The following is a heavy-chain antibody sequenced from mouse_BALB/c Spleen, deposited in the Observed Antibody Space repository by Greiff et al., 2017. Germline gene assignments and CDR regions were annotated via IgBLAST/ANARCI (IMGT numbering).Heavy chain of an antibody. CDR3: ARSYGSNGSYFDY. CDR1: GDSITSCY. Sequence: EVQLQESGPSLVKPSQTLSLTCSVTGDSITSCYWNWIRKFPGNKLEYMGYISYSSSTYYNPSLKSRISITRDTAKNQYYLQLNSVTTEDTATYYCARSYGSNGSYFDYWGQGTTLTVSS. D-gene: IGHD1-1*01. V-gene: IGHV3-8*02. J-gene: IGHJ2*01. CDR2: ISYSSST.